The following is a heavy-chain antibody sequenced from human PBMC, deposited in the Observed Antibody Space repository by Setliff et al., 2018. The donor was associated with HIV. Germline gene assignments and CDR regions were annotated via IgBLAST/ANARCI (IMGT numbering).Heavy chain of an antibody. CDR3: ARGTFSGPDY. D-gene: IGHD1-26*01. CDR2: INHSGST. J-gene: IGHJ4*02. Sequence: ASETLSLTCAVYGGSFSGYYWSWIRQPPGKGLEWIGEINHSGSTNYNPSLKSRVTISVGTSKNQFSLKLNSVTAADTAVYYCARGTFSGPDYWGQGTLATVSS. V-gene: IGHV4-34*01. CDR1: GGSFSGYY.